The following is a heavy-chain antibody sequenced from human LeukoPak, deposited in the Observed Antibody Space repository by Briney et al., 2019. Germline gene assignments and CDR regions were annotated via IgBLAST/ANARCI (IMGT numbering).Heavy chain of an antibody. CDR3: ATENHSSGYFKGSH. J-gene: IGHJ4*02. Sequence: GASVKVSCKASGGTFSSYAISWLRQAPGQGLEWMGGSIPIFGTANYAQKFHGRVTITADKSTSPDYMELSSLRSEDTAVYYCATENHSSGYFKGSHWGQGTLVTVSS. CDR1: GGTFSSYA. V-gene: IGHV1-69*06. CDR2: SIPIFGTA. D-gene: IGHD3-22*01.